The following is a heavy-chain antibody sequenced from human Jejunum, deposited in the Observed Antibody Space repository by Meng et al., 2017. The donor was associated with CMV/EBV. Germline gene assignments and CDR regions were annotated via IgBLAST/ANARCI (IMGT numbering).Heavy chain of an antibody. V-gene: IGHV1-46*01. CDR1: GYTVTSDY. D-gene: IGHD5-18*01. Sequence: GYTVTSDYIHWERQATGQGLEWMGKINDSGDRTIYAKKIQGRVTITGDTSTSTIYMELSGLRSEDKAMYYCARGPLRTASHYYCENWGQGTLVTVSS. CDR2: INDSGDRT. J-gene: IGHJ4*02. CDR3: ARGPLRTASHYYCEN.